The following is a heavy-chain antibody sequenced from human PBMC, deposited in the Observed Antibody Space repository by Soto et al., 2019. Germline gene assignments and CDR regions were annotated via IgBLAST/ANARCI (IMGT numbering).Heavy chain of an antibody. Sequence: PVGSLRLSCAASGFTVSSNYMSWVRQAPGKGLEWVSVIYSGGSTYYADSVKGRFTISRDNSKNTLYLQMNSLRAEDTAVYYCARQGGYCSSTSCSTPFDYWGQGTLVTVSS. CDR3: ARQGGYCSSTSCSTPFDY. J-gene: IGHJ4*02. V-gene: IGHV3-53*01. CDR1: GFTVSSNY. CDR2: IYSGGST. D-gene: IGHD2-2*01.